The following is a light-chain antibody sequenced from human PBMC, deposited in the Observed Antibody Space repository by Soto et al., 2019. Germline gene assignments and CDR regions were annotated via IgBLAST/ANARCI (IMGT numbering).Light chain of an antibody. Sequence: QSVLTQPPSVSAAPGQTVTISCSGSSSNIGNNYVSWYQQLPGTAPKLLIYDNNRRPSGIPDRFSGSKSGTSATLAITGLQTGDEADYYCGTWDSSLSAGVFGGGTQLTVL. CDR3: GTWDSSLSAGV. CDR2: DNN. J-gene: IGLJ2*01. V-gene: IGLV1-51*01. CDR1: SSNIGNNY.